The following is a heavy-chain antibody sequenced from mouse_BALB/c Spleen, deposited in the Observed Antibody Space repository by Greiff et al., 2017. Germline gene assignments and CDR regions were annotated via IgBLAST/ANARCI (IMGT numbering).Heavy chain of an antibody. D-gene: IGHD1-1*01. CDR2: ILPGSGST. J-gene: IGHJ4*01. CDR1: GYTFSSYW. Sequence: QVQLQQSGAELMKPGASVKISCKATGYTFSSYWIEWVKQRPGHGLEWIGEILPGSGSTNYNEKFKGKATFTADTSSNTAYMQLSSLTSEDSAVYYCARSFTTVVAYYYAMDYWGQGTSVTVSS. CDR3: ARSFTTVVAYYYAMDY. V-gene: IGHV1-9*01.